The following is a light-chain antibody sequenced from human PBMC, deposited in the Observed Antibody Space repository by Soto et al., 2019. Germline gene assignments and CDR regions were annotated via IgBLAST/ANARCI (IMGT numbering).Light chain of an antibody. CDR1: QSISSY. V-gene: IGKV1-39*01. CDR2: GAS. CDR3: QQNYNTPWT. J-gene: IGKJ1*01. Sequence: DIQMTQSPSSLSASVGDRVSITCRANQSISSYLNWYQQRPGKAPKVLIYGASSLQRGVPSRFSGSGSATDFTLTISSLQPEDFASYYCQQNYNTPWTFGQGTKVEIK.